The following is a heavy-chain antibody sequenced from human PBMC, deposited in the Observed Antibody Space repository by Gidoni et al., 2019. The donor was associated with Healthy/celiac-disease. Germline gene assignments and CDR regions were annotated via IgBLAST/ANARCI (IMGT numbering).Heavy chain of an antibody. J-gene: IGHJ3*02. CDR2: IIPIFGTA. Sequence: QVQLVQSGAEVKRPGSSVQVSCKASGGTFSSSAISWVRQDPGQGREWMGGIIPIFGTANYAQNFRGRVTITADESTSTAYMELSSLRSEDTAVYYCARDVSITIFGVVTYAFDIWGQGTMVTVSS. D-gene: IGHD3-3*01. CDR1: GGTFSSSA. CDR3: ARDVSITIFGVVTYAFDI. V-gene: IGHV1-69*01.